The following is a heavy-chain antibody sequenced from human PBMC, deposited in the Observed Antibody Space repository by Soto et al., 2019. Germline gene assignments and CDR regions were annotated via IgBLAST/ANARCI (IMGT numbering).Heavy chain of an antibody. V-gene: IGHV3-33*01. CDR1: GFSFTTYG. CDR2: IGYDGNNK. J-gene: IGHJ3*01. CDR3: ARGGVTGIVGIVGSALDF. D-gene: IGHD1-1*01. Sequence: GGSLRLSCEATGFSFTTYGMHWVRQAPGKGLEWVAVIGYDGNNKYYADSVEGRFTISRDNSKNTVYLQMKSLRGDDTAVYYCARGGVTGIVGIVGSALDFWGQGTVVTVSS.